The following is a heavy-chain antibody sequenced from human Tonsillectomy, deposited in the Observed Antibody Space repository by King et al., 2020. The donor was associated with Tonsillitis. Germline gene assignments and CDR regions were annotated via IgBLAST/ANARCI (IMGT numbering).Heavy chain of an antibody. J-gene: IGHJ5*02. CDR3: AGEGASWYFLVNWFDP. D-gene: IGHD6-13*01. Sequence: VQLVESGGGVVQPGRSLRLSCAASEFTFNSYTMHWVRQAPGKGLEWVAVISYDGNNKYYADSVKGRFTISRDNSRNTLYLQMDSLGVEDTAVYYCAGEGASWYFLVNWFDPWGQGTLVTVSS. CDR2: ISYDGNNK. V-gene: IGHV3-30*04. CDR1: EFTFNSYT.